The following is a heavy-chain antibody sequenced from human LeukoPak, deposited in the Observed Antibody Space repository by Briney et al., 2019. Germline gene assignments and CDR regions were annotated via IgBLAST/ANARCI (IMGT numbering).Heavy chain of an antibody. CDR1: GYSFTNFD. Sequence: ASVKVSCKASGYSFTNFDINWVRQATGQGLEWMGWMNPNSGNKGYAQKFQGRVTMTMDTSITTAYMELSSLRSEDTAVYYCARGPQWRGDYYYMDVWGRGTTVTVSS. CDR2: MNPNSGNK. V-gene: IGHV1-8*01. CDR3: ARGPQWRGDYYYMDV. D-gene: IGHD6-19*01. J-gene: IGHJ6*03.